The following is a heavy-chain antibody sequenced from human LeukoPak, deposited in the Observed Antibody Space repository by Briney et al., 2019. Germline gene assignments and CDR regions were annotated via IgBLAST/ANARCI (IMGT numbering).Heavy chain of an antibody. Sequence: PSETLSLTCTVSGGSISSSSYYWGWIRQPPGKGLEWIGRIYYSGSTYYNPSLKSRVTISVDTSKNQFSLKLSSVTAADTAVYYCARPSGYDSSGYPYYFDYWGQGTLVTVSS. J-gene: IGHJ4*02. CDR3: ARPSGYDSSGYPYYFDY. CDR2: IYYSGST. V-gene: IGHV4-39*01. CDR1: GGSISSSSYY. D-gene: IGHD3-22*01.